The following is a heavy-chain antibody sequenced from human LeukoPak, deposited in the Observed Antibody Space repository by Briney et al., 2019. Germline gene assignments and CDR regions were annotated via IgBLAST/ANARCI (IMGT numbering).Heavy chain of an antibody. D-gene: IGHD6-19*01. CDR3: ARGVAVAGTKRLDYFDY. CDR1: GYTFTTYA. J-gene: IGHJ4*02. CDR2: INTNTGNP. V-gene: IGHV7-4-1*02. Sequence: ASVNVSCTASGYTFTTYAMNWVRQAPGQGLEWMGWINTNTGNPTYAQGLTGRFVFSLDSSVSTAYLQISSLKAEDTAVYYCARGVAVAGTKRLDYFDYWGQGTLVTVSS.